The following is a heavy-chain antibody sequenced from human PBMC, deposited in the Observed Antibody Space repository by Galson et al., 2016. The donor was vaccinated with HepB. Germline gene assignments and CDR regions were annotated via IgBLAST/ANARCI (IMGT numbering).Heavy chain of an antibody. CDR1: GFTLNYYW. Sequence: CAGSGFTLNYYWMYWVRQAPGKGLVWVSRISSDGSSTSYADFVKGRFTISRDNAKNTLYLQMNSLRAEDTALYYCAALPMVWGQGSLVTVSS. CDR3: AALPMV. CDR2: ISSDGSST. J-gene: IGHJ4*02. D-gene: IGHD2-8*01. V-gene: IGHV3-74*01.